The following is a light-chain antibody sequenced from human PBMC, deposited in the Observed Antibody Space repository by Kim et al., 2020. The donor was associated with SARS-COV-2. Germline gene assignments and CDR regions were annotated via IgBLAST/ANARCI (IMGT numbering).Light chain of an antibody. CDR1: QNIKTY. CDR3: QEPATFLYT. V-gene: IGKV1-5*03. CDR2: GAS. J-gene: IGKJ2*01. Sequence: DIQMTQSPSTLSASVGDRVTITCRASQNIKTYLDWYQLKPGKTPKLLIYGASNIESGVSSRFSGSGSGTEFTLTISSLQPDDFATYYCQEPATFLYTFGQGTKLEI.